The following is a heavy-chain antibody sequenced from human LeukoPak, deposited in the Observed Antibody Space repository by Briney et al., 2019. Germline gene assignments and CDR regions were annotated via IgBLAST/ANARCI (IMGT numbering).Heavy chain of an antibody. J-gene: IGHJ4*02. CDR3: ARDESY. V-gene: IGHV3-66*01. Sequence: AGGSLRLSCAASGFTVSSNYMSWVRQAPGKGLEWVSLIYSGGDTYYADSVKGRFTISRDNSKNTLYLQMYSLRPEDTAVYYCARDESYWGQGTLVTVSS. CDR1: GFTVSSNY. CDR2: IYSGGDT.